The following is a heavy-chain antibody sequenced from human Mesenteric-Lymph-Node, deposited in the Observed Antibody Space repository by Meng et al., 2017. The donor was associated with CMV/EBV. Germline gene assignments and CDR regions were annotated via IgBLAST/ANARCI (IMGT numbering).Heavy chain of an antibody. J-gene: IGHJ4*02. CDR2: IYYSGST. V-gene: IGHV4-59*01. D-gene: IGHD3-22*01. CDR3: ARGVFLMSSGHYFDH. CDR1: GDSIDNYY. Sequence: ESLKISCTVSGDSIDNYYWNWIRQPPGKGLEWIGYIYYSGSTNYNPSLKSRVTISVDTSNRFSLKLTSVTAADTAVYYCARGVFLMSSGHYFDHWGQGSLVTVSS.